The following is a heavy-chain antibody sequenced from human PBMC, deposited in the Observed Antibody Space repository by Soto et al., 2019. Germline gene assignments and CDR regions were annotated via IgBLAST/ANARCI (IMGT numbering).Heavy chain of an antibody. CDR1: GFTVSSNY. Sequence: PVGSLRLSCAASGFTVSSNYMSWVRQAPGKGLEWVSVIYSGGSTYYADSVKGRFTISRDNSKNTLYLQMNSLRAEDTAVYYCARVTAMVGLDYWGQGTLVTVSS. CDR3: ARVTAMVGLDY. D-gene: IGHD5-18*01. J-gene: IGHJ4*02. CDR2: IYSGGST. V-gene: IGHV3-53*01.